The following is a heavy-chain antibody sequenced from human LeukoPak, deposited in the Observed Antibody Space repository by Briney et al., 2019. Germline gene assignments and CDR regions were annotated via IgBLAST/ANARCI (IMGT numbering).Heavy chain of an antibody. Sequence: GALRLSCAASGFTFSSYAMSWVRLAPGKGLEWVSAISGSGGSTYYADSVKGRFTISRDNSKNTLYLQMNSLRAEDTAVYYCAISSGYSSFPYWGQGTLVTVSS. CDR1: GFTFSSYA. CDR3: AISSGYSSFPY. V-gene: IGHV3-23*01. J-gene: IGHJ4*02. D-gene: IGHD6-13*01. CDR2: ISGSGGST.